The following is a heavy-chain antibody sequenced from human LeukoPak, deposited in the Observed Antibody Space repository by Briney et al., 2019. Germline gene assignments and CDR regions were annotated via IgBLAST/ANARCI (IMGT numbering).Heavy chain of an antibody. J-gene: IGHJ4*02. CDR1: GYTFTSYG. CDR3: ARVRRWLVRFDY. V-gene: IGHV1-18*01. CDR2: ISAYNGNT. D-gene: IGHD6-19*01. Sequence: ASVKVSCKASGYTFTSYGISRVRQAPGQGLEWMGWISAYNGNTNYAQKLQGRVTMTTDTSTSTAYMELRSLRPDDTAVYYCARVRRWLVRFDYWGQGTLVTVSS.